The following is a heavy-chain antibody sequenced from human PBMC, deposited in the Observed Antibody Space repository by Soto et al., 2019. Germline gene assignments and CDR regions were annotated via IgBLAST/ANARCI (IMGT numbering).Heavy chain of an antibody. D-gene: IGHD2-2*01. CDR1: GGSISSSNW. V-gene: IGHV4-4*02. CDR2: IHHSGST. J-gene: IGHJ5*02. Sequence: SETLSLTCAVSGGSISSSNWWNWVRQPPGKGLEWIGEIHHSGSTNYNPSLKSRVTISVDKSKNQFSLKLNSVTAADTAVYYCARVRQGCSSTSCYFDPWGQGTLVTV. CDR3: ARVRQGCSSTSCYFDP.